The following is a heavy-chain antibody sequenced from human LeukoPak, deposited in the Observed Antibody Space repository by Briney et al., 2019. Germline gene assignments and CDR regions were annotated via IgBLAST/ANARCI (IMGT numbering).Heavy chain of an antibody. CDR1: GYTFTSYY. CDR3: ARDLYCGGDCSWWAFDI. J-gene: IGHJ3*02. D-gene: IGHD2-21*02. Sequence: SVKVSCKASGYTFTSYYMNWVRQAPGQGLEWMGIINPSGGSTSYAQKFQGRVTMTRDTSTSTVYMELSSLRSEDTAVYYCARDLYCGGDCSWWAFDIWGQGTMVTVSS. V-gene: IGHV1-46*01. CDR2: INPSGGST.